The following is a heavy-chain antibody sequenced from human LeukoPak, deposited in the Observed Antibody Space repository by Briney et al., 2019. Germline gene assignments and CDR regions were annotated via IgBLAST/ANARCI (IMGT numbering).Heavy chain of an antibody. CDR1: GFTFDDYA. CDR3: AKGCSSTSRPDGHYYGMDV. Sequence: GRSLRLSCAASGFTFDDYAMHWVRQAPGKGLEWVSDISWNSGSLGYADSVKGRFTISRDNAKNSLYLEMNSLRTEDTALYYCAKGCSSTSRPDGHYYGMDVWGQGTTVIVSS. V-gene: IGHV3-9*01. CDR2: ISWNSGSL. D-gene: IGHD2-2*01. J-gene: IGHJ6*02.